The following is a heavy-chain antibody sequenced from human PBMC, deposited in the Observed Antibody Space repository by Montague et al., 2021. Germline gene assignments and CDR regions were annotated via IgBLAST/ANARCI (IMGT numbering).Heavy chain of an antibody. CDR1: CGSISSYY. Sequence: SETLSLTCTVSCGSISSYYWSWIRQPPGKGLEWIGYIYYSGSTNYNPSLKSRVTISEDTSKNQFSLKLSSVTAADTAVYYCVRIRRQLVRPFDFWGQGTQVTVSS. CDR3: VRIRRQLVRPFDF. V-gene: IGHV4-59*12. CDR2: IYYSGST. D-gene: IGHD1-1*01. J-gene: IGHJ4*02.